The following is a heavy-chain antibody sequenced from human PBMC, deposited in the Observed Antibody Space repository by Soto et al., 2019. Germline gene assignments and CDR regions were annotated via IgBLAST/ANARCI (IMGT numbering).Heavy chain of an antibody. CDR3: ARDLTGRHAFDI. V-gene: IGHV3-53*01. CDR1: GFTVSSNY. J-gene: IGHJ3*02. D-gene: IGHD3-9*01. Sequence: GESLKISCAASGFTVSSNYMSWVRQAPGKGLEWVSVIYSGGSTYYADSVKGRFTISRDNSKNTLYLQMNSLRAEDTAVYYCARDLTGRHAFDIWGQGTMVTVS. CDR2: IYSGGST.